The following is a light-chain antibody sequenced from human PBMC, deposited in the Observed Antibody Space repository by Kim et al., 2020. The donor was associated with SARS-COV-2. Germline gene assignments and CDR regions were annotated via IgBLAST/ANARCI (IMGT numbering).Light chain of an antibody. CDR1: QSISSH. V-gene: IGKV1-39*01. CDR2: AAS. CDR3: QQSYITPFT. J-gene: IGKJ3*01. Sequence: ASVGDRVTITCRTTQSISSHLNWYQQKPGRAPKLLISAASTLQGAVPSRFSGSGSETDFTLTISSLQPEDFATYFCQQSYITPFTFGPGTKVDIK.